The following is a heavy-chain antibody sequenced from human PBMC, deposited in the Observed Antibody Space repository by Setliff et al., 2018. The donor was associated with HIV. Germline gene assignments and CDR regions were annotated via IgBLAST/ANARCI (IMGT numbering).Heavy chain of an antibody. D-gene: IGHD2-21*02. CDR1: GYTFTSYG. CDR3: ARDEGASCGGDCYNHDAFDI. CDR2: ISTYNGNT. Sequence: VASVKVSCKASGYTFTSYGINWVRQAPGQGLEWMGWISTYNGNTVYAQNLQGRITMTTDTSTITVYMELRSLRSDDTAVYYCARDEGASCGGDCYNHDAFDIWGQGTKVTVS. J-gene: IGHJ3*02. V-gene: IGHV1-18*01.